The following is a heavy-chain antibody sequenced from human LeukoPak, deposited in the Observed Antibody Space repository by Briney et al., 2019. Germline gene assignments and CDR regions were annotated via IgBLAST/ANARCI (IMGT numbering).Heavy chain of an antibody. J-gene: IGHJ6*03. Sequence: GGSLRLSCAPSGLTFSNYWMSWVRQGPGKGLEWVANIKHDGSEKYYIDSVKGRFTISRDNAKNSVYLQMNRLRAEDTAVYYCARVRREMKRSLGRTTEYSYYYYMDVWGKGTTVTVSS. V-gene: IGHV3-7*01. CDR1: GLTFSNYW. CDR2: IKHDGSEK. CDR3: ARVRREMKRSLGRTTEYSYYYYMDV. D-gene: IGHD1/OR15-1a*01.